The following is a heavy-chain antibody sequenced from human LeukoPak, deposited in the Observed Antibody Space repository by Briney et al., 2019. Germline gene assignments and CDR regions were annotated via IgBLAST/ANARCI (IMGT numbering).Heavy chain of an antibody. J-gene: IGHJ4*02. CDR3: AKDFDLIRRIVVVPAASGPFDY. D-gene: IGHD2-2*01. Sequence: PGGSLRLSCAASGFTFSSYGMHWVRQAPGKGLEWVAFIRYDGSNKYYADSVKGRFTISRDNSKNTLYLQMNSLRAEDTAVYYCAKDFDLIRRIVVVPAASGPFDYWGQGTLVTVSS. V-gene: IGHV3-30*02. CDR2: IRYDGSNK. CDR1: GFTFSSYG.